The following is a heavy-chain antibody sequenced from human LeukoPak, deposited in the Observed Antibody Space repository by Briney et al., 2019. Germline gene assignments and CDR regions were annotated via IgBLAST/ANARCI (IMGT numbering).Heavy chain of an antibody. Sequence: GASVKVSCKASGGTFSSYAISWVRQAPGQGLEWMGGIIPIFGTANYAQKFQGRVTITADESTSTAYMELSSLRSEDTAVYYCARGGIAAALSTFDYWGQGTLVTVSS. V-gene: IGHV1-69*13. CDR2: IIPIFGTA. D-gene: IGHD6-13*01. J-gene: IGHJ4*02. CDR3: ARGGIAAALSTFDY. CDR1: GGTFSSYA.